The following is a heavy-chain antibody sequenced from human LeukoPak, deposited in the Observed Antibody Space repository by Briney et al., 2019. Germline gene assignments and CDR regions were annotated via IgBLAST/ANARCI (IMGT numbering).Heavy chain of an antibody. D-gene: IGHD6-25*01. J-gene: IGHJ3*01. Sequence: KPSETPSLTCIVSGDSINSYSWNWIRQPAGKGLEWIGRIYATGSTNYNPSLQGRVTLSIDTSKRQFSMKLSSVTAADTAVYYCAKDRRHRDGFDFWGQGTMVTVSS. V-gene: IGHV4-4*07. CDR3: AKDRRHRDGFDF. CDR1: GDSINSYS. CDR2: IYATGST.